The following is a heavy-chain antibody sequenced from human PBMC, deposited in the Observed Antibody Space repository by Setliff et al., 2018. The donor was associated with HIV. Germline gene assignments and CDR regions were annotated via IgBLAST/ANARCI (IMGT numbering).Heavy chain of an antibody. V-gene: IGHV3-30*04. CDR1: GFNFNKYA. CDR3: VRDPIEGYPDYFDY. CDR2: ISYDGSAT. D-gene: IGHD1-26*01. J-gene: IGHJ4*02. Sequence: GGSLRLSCVASGFNFNKYAMHWVRQAPGKGLECVGLISYDGSATYYADSVEGRFTISRDQYKNTLYLQMNSLRPEDTATYYCVRDPIEGYPDYFDYWGQGTLVTVSS.